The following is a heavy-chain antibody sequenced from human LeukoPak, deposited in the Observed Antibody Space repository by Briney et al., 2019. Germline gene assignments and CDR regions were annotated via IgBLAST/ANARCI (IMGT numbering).Heavy chain of an antibody. V-gene: IGHV3-53*01. J-gene: IGHJ4*02. CDR1: GFIVSNYY. CDR2: IYSGGST. Sequence: GGSLRLSCAVSGFIVSNYYMSWVRQAPGKGLEWVSVIYSGGSTYYADSVKGRFTISRDNAKNSLYLQMNSLRAEDTAVYYCARARGELPKYYFDYWGQGTLVTVSS. D-gene: IGHD1-7*01. CDR3: ARARGELPKYYFDY.